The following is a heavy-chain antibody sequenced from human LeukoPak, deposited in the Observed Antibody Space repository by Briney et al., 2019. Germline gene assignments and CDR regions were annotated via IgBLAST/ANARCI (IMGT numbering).Heavy chain of an antibody. Sequence: PGGSLRLSXAASGFTFSSYWMSWVRQAPGKGLEWVANIKQDGSEKYYVDSVKGRLTISRDNAKNSLYLQMNSLRAEDTAVYYCASNLYDFWSGYSYYYYYMDVWGKGTTVTVSS. CDR1: GFTFSSYW. J-gene: IGHJ6*03. CDR2: IKQDGSEK. V-gene: IGHV3-7*01. D-gene: IGHD3-3*01. CDR3: ASNLYDFWSGYSYYYYYMDV.